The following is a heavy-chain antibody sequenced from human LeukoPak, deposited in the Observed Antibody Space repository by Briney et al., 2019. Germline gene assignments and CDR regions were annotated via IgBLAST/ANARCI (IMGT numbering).Heavy chain of an antibody. J-gene: IGHJ6*02. Sequence: GGSLRLSCAASGSTFSDYYMSWIRQAPGKGLEWVLYISSSGSTIYYADSVKGRFTISRDNAKNSLYLQMNSLRAEDTAVYYCARAYDYDFWSGYYYYGMDVWGQGTTVTVSS. CDR1: GSTFSDYY. V-gene: IGHV3-11*01. CDR3: ARAYDYDFWSGYYYYGMDV. CDR2: ISSSGSTI. D-gene: IGHD3-3*01.